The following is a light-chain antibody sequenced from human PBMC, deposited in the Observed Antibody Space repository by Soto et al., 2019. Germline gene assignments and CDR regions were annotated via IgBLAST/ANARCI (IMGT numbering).Light chain of an antibody. CDR3: AAWDDSLSGVV. Sequence: QSVLTQSPSASGTPGQRVTISCSGSSSNIGRNYVYWYQQLPGTAPKLLIYSNNQRPSGVPDRFSGSKSGTSASLAISGLRSEDEADYHCAAWDDSLSGVVFGGGTKLTVL. CDR1: SSNIGRNY. V-gene: IGLV1-47*02. CDR2: SNN. J-gene: IGLJ2*01.